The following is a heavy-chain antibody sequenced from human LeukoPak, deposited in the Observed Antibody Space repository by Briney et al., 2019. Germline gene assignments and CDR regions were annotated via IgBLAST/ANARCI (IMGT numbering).Heavy chain of an antibody. J-gene: IGHJ4*02. CDR3: ARMDGYYDSRLDY. CDR1: GGSFSGYY. D-gene: IGHD3-22*01. CDR2: IDHSGRT. V-gene: IGHV4-34*01. Sequence: SETLSLTCAVYGGSFSGYYWSWIRQPPGKGLEWIGEIDHSGRTNSNASLKSRVTISVDMSKNQFSLRLSSVTAADTAVYYCARMDGYYDSRLDYWGQGTLVTVSS.